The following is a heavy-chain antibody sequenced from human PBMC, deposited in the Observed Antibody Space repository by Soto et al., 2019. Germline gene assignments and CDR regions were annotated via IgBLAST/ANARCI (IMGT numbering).Heavy chain of an antibody. CDR2: INPNSGGA. CDR1: GYTFTGYY. D-gene: IGHD3-22*01. J-gene: IGHJ4*02. Sequence: ASVKVSCKASGYTFTGYYMHWVRQAPGQGLEWMGWINPNSGGANYAQKFQGWVTMTRDTSISTAYMELSRLRSDDTAVYYCARALYYYDSSGYQDYWGQGTLVTV. CDR3: ARALYYYDSSGYQDY. V-gene: IGHV1-2*04.